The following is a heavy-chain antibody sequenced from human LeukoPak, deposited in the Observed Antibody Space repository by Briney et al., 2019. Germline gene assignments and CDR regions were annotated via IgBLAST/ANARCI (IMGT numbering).Heavy chain of an antibody. CDR3: ARQEQDYYGSSGYYYVLDY. J-gene: IGHJ4*02. CDR1: GFTFSSYS. Sequence: GGSLRLSCAASGFTFSSYSINWVRQAPGKGLEWVSSISSSSSYIYYADSVKGRFTISRDNAKNSLYLQMNSLRGEDTAVYYCARQEQDYYGSSGYYYVLDYWGQGTLVTVSS. CDR2: ISSSSSYI. V-gene: IGHV3-21*01. D-gene: IGHD3-22*01.